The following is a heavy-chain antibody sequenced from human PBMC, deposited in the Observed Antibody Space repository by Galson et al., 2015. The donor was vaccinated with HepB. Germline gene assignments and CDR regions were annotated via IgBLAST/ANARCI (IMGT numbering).Heavy chain of an antibody. Sequence: SVKVSCKASGGTFSSYAISWVRQAPGQGLEWMGGIIPIFGTANYAQKFQGRVTTTADESTSTAYMELSSLRSEDTAVYYCARARYCTNGVCAIFVYWGQGTLVTVSS. CDR1: GGTFSSYA. V-gene: IGHV1-69*13. D-gene: IGHD2-8*01. CDR2: IIPIFGTA. J-gene: IGHJ4*02. CDR3: ARARYCTNGVCAIFVY.